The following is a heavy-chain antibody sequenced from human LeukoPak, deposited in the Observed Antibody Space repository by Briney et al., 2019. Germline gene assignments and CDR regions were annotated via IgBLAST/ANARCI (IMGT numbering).Heavy chain of an antibody. CDR3: AKGYDSNSYYYYFDY. V-gene: IGHV3-23*01. CDR1: GFTFSSYA. Sequence: PGGSLRLSRAASGFTFSSYAMNWARQAPGKGLEWVSGISDSGGSTYYADSVKGRFTISRDNSKNTLYLQMDSLRAEDTAVYYCAKGYDSNSYYYYFDYWGRGTLVTVSS. J-gene: IGHJ4*02. D-gene: IGHD3-22*01. CDR2: ISDSGGST.